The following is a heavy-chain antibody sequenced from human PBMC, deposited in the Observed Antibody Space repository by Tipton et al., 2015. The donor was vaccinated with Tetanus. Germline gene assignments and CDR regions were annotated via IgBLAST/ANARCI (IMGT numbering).Heavy chain of an antibody. V-gene: IGHV3-21*04. Sequence: SLRLSCVGSGFTLSDYSINWVRQAPGRGLDWVTFISGSGGHIYYADSVKGRFTVSRDNANNLVSLQLNSLRVEDTGMYFCARGAYTYGPDPWGQGTLVVVSS. CDR3: ARGAYTYGPDP. CDR2: ISGSGGHI. D-gene: IGHD2-2*02. CDR1: GFTLSDYS. J-gene: IGHJ5*02.